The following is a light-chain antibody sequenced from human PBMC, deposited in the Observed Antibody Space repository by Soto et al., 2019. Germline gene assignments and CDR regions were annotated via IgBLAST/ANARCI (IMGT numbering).Light chain of an antibody. V-gene: IGLV1-51*01. Sequence: SVLTQPPSVSAAPGQKVTISCSGSSSNIGGNSVSWYQQLPGTAPKLLIYDDNKRPSGIPDRFSGSKSGTSATLGITGFQTGDEDDYYCGSWDSSLSAYVFGTGTKVTV. CDR2: DDN. J-gene: IGLJ1*01. CDR1: SSNIGGNS. CDR3: GSWDSSLSAYV.